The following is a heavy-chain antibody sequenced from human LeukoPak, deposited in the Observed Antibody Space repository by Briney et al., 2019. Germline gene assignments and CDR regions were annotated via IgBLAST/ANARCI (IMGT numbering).Heavy chain of an antibody. Sequence: SETLSLTCTVSGGSISSSSYYWGWIRQPPGKGLEWIGSIYHSGSTYYNPSLKSRVTISVDTSKNQFSLKLSSVTAADTAVYYCASSYSYGPPFDYWGQGTLVTVSS. V-gene: IGHV4-39*07. CDR2: IYHSGST. CDR3: ASSYSYGPPFDY. J-gene: IGHJ4*02. D-gene: IGHD5-18*01. CDR1: GGSISSSSYY.